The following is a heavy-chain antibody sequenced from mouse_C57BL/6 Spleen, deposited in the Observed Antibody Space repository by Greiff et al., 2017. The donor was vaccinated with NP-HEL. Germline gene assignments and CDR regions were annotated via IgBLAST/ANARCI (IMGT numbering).Heavy chain of an antibody. V-gene: IGHV1-80*01. J-gene: IGHJ3*01. D-gene: IGHD1-1*01. Sequence: VKLQESGAELVKPGASVKISCKASGYAFSSYWMNWVKQRPGKGLEWIGQIYPGDGDTNYNGKFKGKATLTADKSSSTAYMQLSSLTSEDSAVYFCARSFITTVDGSFAYWGQGTLVTVSA. CDR3: ARSFITTVDGSFAY. CDR1: GYAFSSYW. CDR2: IYPGDGDT.